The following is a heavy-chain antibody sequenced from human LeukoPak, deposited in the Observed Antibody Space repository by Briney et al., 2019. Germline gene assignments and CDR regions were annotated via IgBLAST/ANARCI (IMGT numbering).Heavy chain of an antibody. V-gene: IGHV4-34*01. CDR2: INHSGST. Sequence: SETLSLTCAVYGGSFSGYYWSWIRQPPGKGPEWIGEINHSGSTNYNPSLKSRVTISVDTSKNQFSLKLSSVTAADTAVYYCARVHPKYYDILTGYHTTEGTTGHFDYWGQGTLVTVSS. J-gene: IGHJ4*02. CDR3: ARVHPKYYDILTGYHTTEGTTGHFDY. D-gene: IGHD3-9*01. CDR1: GGSFSGYY.